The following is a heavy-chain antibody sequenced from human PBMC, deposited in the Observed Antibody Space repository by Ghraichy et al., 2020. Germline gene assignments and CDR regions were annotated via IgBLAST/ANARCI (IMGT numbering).Heavy chain of an antibody. V-gene: IGHV3-30*18. D-gene: IGHD3-10*01. CDR1: GFTFSSYG. J-gene: IGHJ4*02. CDR2: ISYDGSNK. Sequence: GGSLRLSCAASGFTFSSYGMHWVRQAPGKGLEWVAVISYDGSNKYYADSVKGRFTISRDNSKNTLYLQMNSLRAEDTAVYYCAKDMVRGVLDNPGYWGQGTLVTVSS. CDR3: AKDMVRGVLDNPGY.